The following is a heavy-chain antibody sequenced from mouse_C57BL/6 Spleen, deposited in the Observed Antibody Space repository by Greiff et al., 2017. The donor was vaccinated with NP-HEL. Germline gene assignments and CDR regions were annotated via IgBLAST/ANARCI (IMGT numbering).Heavy chain of an antibody. CDR1: GYSFTGYY. CDR3: AREGGLLPFDY. J-gene: IGHJ2*01. V-gene: IGHV1-42*01. CDR2: INPSTGGT. Sequence: VQLKESGPELVKPGASVKISCKASGYSFTGYYMNWVKQSPEKSLEWIGEINPSTGGTTYNQKFKAKATLTVDKSSSTAYMQLKSLTSEDSAVYYCAREGGLLPFDYWGQGTTLTVSS. D-gene: IGHD1-1*01.